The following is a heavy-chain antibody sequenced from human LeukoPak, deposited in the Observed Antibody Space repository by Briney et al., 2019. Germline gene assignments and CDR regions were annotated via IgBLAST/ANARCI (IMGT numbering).Heavy chain of an antibody. D-gene: IGHD6-13*01. J-gene: IGHJ3*02. Sequence: SVKVSCKASGGTFSSYAISWVRQAPGQGLEWMGGIIPIFGTANYAQKFQGRVTITADESTSTAYMELSSLRSEDTAVYYCARDYFGAAAVQTLDAFDIWGQGTMVTVSS. CDR3: ARDYFGAAAVQTLDAFDI. CDR2: IIPIFGTA. CDR1: GGTFSSYA. V-gene: IGHV1-69*13.